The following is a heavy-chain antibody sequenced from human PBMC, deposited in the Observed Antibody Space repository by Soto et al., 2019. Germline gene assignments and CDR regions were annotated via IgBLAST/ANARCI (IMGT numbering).Heavy chain of an antibody. CDR3: ALRPSYDFWSGYFDY. Sequence: EVQLLESGGGLVQPGGSLRLSCAASGFTFSSYAMSWVRQAPGKGLEWLSAISGSGGSTYYADSVKGRFTISRDNSKNTLYLQMNSLRAEDTAVYYCALRPSYDFWSGYFDYWGQGTLVTVSS. CDR1: GFTFSSYA. V-gene: IGHV3-23*01. D-gene: IGHD3-3*01. CDR2: ISGSGGST. J-gene: IGHJ4*02.